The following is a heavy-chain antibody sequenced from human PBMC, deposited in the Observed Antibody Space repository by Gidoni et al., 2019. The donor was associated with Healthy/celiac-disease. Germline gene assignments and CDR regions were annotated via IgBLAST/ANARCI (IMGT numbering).Heavy chain of an antibody. D-gene: IGHD6-13*01. J-gene: IGHJ4*02. V-gene: IGHV4-34*01. CDR3: ARGRGSSWYGLFDY. CDR2: INHSGST. CDR1: GGSFSGYY. Sequence: QVQLQQWGAGLLKPSETLSLTCAVYGGSFSGYYWSWIRQPPGKGLEWIGEINHSGSTNYNPSLKSRVTISVDTSKNQFSLKLSSVTAADTAVYYCARGRGSSWYGLFDYWGQGTLVTVSS.